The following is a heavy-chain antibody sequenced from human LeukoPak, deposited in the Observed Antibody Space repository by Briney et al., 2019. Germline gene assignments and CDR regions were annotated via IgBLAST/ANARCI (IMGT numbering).Heavy chain of an antibody. V-gene: IGHV3-23*01. CDR3: VIGIAAAGTFPY. D-gene: IGHD6-13*01. CDR1: GFTFSSYA. Sequence: GRSLRLSCAASGFTFSSYAMSWVRQAPGKGLEWVSAISGSGGSTYYADSVKGRFTISRDNSKNTLYLQMNSLRAEDTAVYYCVIGIAAAGTFPYWGQGTLVTVSS. J-gene: IGHJ4*02. CDR2: ISGSGGST.